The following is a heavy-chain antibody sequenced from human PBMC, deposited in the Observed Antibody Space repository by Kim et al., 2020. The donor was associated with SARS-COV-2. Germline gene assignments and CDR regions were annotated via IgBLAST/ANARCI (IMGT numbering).Heavy chain of an antibody. CDR3: ARERGYDDSSGYYFDL. J-gene: IGHJ2*01. V-gene: IGHV3-53*04. CDR2: IYSGGST. D-gene: IGHD3-22*01. Sequence: GGSLRLSCAASGFTVSSNYMSWVRQAPGKGLEWVSVIYSGGSTYYADSVKGRFTISRHNSKNTLYLQMNSLRAEDTAVYYCARERGYDDSSGYYFDLWGRGTLVTVSS. CDR1: GFTVSSNY.